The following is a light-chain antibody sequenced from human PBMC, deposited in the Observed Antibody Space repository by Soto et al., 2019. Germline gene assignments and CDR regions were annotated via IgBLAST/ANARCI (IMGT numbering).Light chain of an antibody. V-gene: IGKV3D-15*01. CDR3: EYYGTSIT. CDR1: QSVSGK. CDR2: DAS. Sequence: EVLMTQSPATLSVSPGERATLSCRASQSVSGKLAWYQQKPGQAPRLLIYDASNRATGIPARFSGSGSGTDFTLTFSRLEPEDFAVYYCEYYGTSITFGGGTKVDIK. J-gene: IGKJ4*01.